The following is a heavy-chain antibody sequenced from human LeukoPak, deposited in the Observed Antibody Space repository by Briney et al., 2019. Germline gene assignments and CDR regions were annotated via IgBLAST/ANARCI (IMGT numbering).Heavy chain of an antibody. CDR2: INPSGGST. V-gene: IGHV1-46*01. D-gene: IGHD3-22*01. J-gene: IGHJ4*02. CDR1: GYTFTGYY. CDR3: ARVEYYYDSSGYQYYFDY. Sequence: ASVKVSCKASGYTFTGYYMHWVRQAPGQGLEWMGIINPSGGSTSYAQKFQGRVTMTRDTSTSTVYMELSSLRSEDTAVYYCARVEYYYDSSGYQYYFDYWGQGTLVTVSS.